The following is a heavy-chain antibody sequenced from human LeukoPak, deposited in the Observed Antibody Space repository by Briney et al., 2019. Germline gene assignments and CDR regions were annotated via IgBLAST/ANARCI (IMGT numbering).Heavy chain of an antibody. CDR2: ISTSSSYI. CDR1: GFTFSTYN. J-gene: IGHJ4*02. V-gene: IGHV3-21*01. CDR3: ARDSLHPSSLHYYFDY. Sequence: GGSLRPSCAASGFTFSTYNMNWVRQAPGKGLEWVSSISTSSSYIYYADSVKGRFSSSRDNARNSLYLQMNSLRAEDTAVYFCARDSLHPSSLHYYFDYWGQGILVTVSS. D-gene: IGHD6-6*01.